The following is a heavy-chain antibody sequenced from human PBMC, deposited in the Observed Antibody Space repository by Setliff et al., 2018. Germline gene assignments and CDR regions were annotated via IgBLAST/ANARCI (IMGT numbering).Heavy chain of an antibody. CDR1: GFTFSSYS. CDR3: AKAPGQWLGMLNWFDP. D-gene: IGHD6-19*01. V-gene: IGHV3-48*01. J-gene: IGHJ5*02. Sequence: GGSLRLSCAASGFTFSSYSMNWVRQAPGKGLEWVSYISSSSSSIYYADSVKGRFTISRDNAKNSLYLQMNSLRAEDTAVYYCAKAPGQWLGMLNWFDPWGQGTLVTVSS. CDR2: ISSSSSSI.